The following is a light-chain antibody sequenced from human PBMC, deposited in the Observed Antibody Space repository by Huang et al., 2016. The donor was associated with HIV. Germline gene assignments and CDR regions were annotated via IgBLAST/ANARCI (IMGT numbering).Light chain of an antibody. J-gene: IGKJ2*03. CDR1: QDINNY. CDR3: QQYDNPPYS. Sequence: DIQMTQSPSSLSASIGDRVTITCQASQDINNYLNWYRQRAGKAPELLIYDASNLKTRVPSRFSGSGSGTDFTFTISSLQPEDLATYYCQQYDNPPYSFGQGTKLEIK. V-gene: IGKV1-33*01. CDR2: DAS.